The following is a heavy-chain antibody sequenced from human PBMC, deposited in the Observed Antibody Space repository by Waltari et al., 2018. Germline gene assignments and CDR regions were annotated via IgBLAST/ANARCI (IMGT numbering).Heavy chain of an antibody. D-gene: IGHD1-1*01. V-gene: IGHV3-21*01. Sequence: EVQLVESGGGLVKPGGSLRLSCAASGFTFSSYSMNWVRQAPGKGLEWVSSISSSSSYINYAYSVKSRFTIARDNAKNSLYLQMISLRAEDTAVYYCARASGDDDAFDILGQGTMVTVSS. CDR3: ARASGDDDAFDI. J-gene: IGHJ3*02. CDR1: GFTFSSYS. CDR2: ISSSSSYI.